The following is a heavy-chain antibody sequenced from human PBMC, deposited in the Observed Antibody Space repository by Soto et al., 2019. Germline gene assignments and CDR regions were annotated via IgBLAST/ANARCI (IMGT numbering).Heavy chain of an antibody. CDR1: GYTLTSYY. J-gene: IGHJ6*03. Sequence: ASVKVSCKASGYTLTSYYVHWVRQAPGQGLEWMGIINPSGGSTSYAQKFQGRVTMTRDTSTSTVYMELSSLRSEDTAVYYCARGRGGYDFWSGLYYMDVWGKGTTLTVSS. CDR2: INPSGGST. D-gene: IGHD3-3*01. CDR3: ARGRGGYDFWSGLYYMDV. V-gene: IGHV1-46*03.